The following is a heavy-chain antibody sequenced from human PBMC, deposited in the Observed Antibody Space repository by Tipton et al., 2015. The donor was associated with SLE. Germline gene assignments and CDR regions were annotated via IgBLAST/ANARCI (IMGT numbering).Heavy chain of an antibody. V-gene: IGHV4-59*08. D-gene: IGHD2-2*01. CDR1: GVSISSYY. J-gene: IGHJ4*02. CDR2: IFYSGTT. Sequence: TPSLTCTVSGVSISSYYWSWIRQPPGKGLEWIAFIFYSGTTSYNPSLKSRVTISGDTSKNQLSLKLSSVTAADTAVYYCARHYAFTFDYWGQGTLVTVSS. CDR3: ARHYAFTFDY.